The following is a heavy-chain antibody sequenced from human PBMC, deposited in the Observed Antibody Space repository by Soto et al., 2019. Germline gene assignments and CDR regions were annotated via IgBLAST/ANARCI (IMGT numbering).Heavy chain of an antibody. CDR2: IKQDGSEK. Sequence: EVHLEESGGDLVQPGGSLRLSCAASGFTFSAYWMQWVRQAPGKGLEWVAIIKQDGSEKYYVDSVTGRFTISRDNAKNSLYLQMSSLRAEDTAMYYCVGSRGWLFDYWGQGTLVTVSS. CDR3: VGSRGWLFDY. J-gene: IGHJ4*02. CDR1: GFTFSAYW. D-gene: IGHD6-19*01. V-gene: IGHV3-7*05.